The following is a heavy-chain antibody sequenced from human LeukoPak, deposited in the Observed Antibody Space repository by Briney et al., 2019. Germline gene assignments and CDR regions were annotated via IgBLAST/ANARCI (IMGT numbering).Heavy chain of an antibody. V-gene: IGHV3-74*01. CDR1: GFTLRNYW. CDR3: ARHSSSTGGASYYLDY. D-gene: IGHD6-6*01. CDR2: ISGDGSVT. Sequence: GRSLRLSCTASGFTLRNYWMHWVRQVPGKRLVWVSRISGDGSVTNYADSVQGRFTISRDNAKNTLYLQIDSLRSEDTAVYYCARHSSSTGGASYYLDYWGHGTLVTVSS. J-gene: IGHJ4*01.